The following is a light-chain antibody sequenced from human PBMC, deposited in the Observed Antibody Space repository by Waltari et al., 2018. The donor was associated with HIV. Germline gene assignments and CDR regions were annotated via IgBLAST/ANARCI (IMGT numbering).Light chain of an antibody. CDR2: EVS. Sequence: QSALTQPASVSGSPGQSITISCTGTSSDVGNYNVVSWYQQHPGKAPKLMIYEVSKRPSGVSNRFSGSKSCNTASLTISGLQAEDEADYYCCSYAGSSTHVFGTGTKVTVL. CDR3: CSYAGSSTHV. V-gene: IGLV2-23*02. CDR1: SSDVGNYNV. J-gene: IGLJ1*01.